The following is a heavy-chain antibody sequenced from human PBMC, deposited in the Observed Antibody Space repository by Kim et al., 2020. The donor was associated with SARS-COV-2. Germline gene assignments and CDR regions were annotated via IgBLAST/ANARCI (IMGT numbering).Heavy chain of an antibody. V-gene: IGHV4-39*01. D-gene: IGHD6-19*01. J-gene: IGHJ6*02. CDR2: IYYSGST. CDR3: ARRPREQWLVHAYYYYYGMDV. Sequence: SETLSLTCTVSGGSISSSSYYCGWIRQPPGKGLEWIGSIYYSGSTYYNPSLKSRVTISVDTSKNQFSLKLSSVTAADTAVYYCARRPREQWLVHAYYYYYGMDVWGQGTTVTVSS. CDR1: GGSISSSSYY.